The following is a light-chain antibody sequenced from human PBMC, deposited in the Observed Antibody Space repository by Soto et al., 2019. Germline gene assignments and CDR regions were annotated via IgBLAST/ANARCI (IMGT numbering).Light chain of an antibody. V-gene: IGLV2-8*01. CDR2: EIS. Sequence: QSDLTQPPSASGSPGQSVTLSCTGTSSDVGGYDYVSWYQQHPGKAPKLILYEISVRPSGVPDRFSGSKSGNTVSLTVSRLQAEDESDYYCSSYACGNNCVFGTGSQLTVL. J-gene: IGLJ1*01. CDR1: SSDVGGYDY. CDR3: SSYACGNNCV.